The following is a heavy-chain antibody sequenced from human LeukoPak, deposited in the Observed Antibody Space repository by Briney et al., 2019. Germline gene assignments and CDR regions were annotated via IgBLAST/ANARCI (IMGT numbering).Heavy chain of an antibody. D-gene: IGHD6-13*01. V-gene: IGHV4-61*02. Sequence: PSQTLFLTCTVSGGSISSGSYYWSWIRQPAGKGLEWIGRIYTSGSTNYNPSLKSRVTISVDTSKNQFSLKLSSVTAADTAVYYCAREIREQQIDYWGQGTLVTVSS. CDR1: GGSISSGSYY. J-gene: IGHJ4*02. CDR3: AREIREQQIDY. CDR2: IYTSGST.